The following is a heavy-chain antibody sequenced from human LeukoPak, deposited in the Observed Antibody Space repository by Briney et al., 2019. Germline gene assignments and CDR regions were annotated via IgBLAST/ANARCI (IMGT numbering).Heavy chain of an antibody. CDR2: IYYSGST. V-gene: IGHV4-59*01. CDR3: AREYDYVWGSRAFDI. D-gene: IGHD3-16*01. Sequence: SETLSLTCTVSGGSISSYYWSWIRQPPGKGLEWIGYIYYSGSTNYNPSLKSRVTISVDTSKNQFSLKLSSVTAADTAVYYCAREYDYVWGSRAFDIWGQGTMVTVSS. CDR1: GGSISSYY. J-gene: IGHJ3*02.